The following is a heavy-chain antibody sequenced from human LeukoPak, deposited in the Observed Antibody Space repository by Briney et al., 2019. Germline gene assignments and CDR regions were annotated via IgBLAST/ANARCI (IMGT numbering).Heavy chain of an antibody. V-gene: IGHV3-53*01. CDR3: ASLGLTMVSLDAFDI. CDR2: IYSGGST. Sequence: GGSLRLSCVASGFTFGKYWMSWVRQAPGKGLEWVSVIYSGGSTYYADSVEGRFTISRDNSKNTLYLQMNSLRAEDTAVYYCASLGLTMVSLDAFDIWGQGTMVTVSS. CDR1: GFTFGKYW. D-gene: IGHD4/OR15-4a*01. J-gene: IGHJ3*02.